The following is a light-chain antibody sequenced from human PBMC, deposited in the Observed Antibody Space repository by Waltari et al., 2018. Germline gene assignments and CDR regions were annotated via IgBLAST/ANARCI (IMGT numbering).Light chain of an antibody. V-gene: IGKV4-1*01. CDR3: QQYYTTPS. CDR1: QSLLYSSDNKNY. Sequence: DFVMTQSPDSLALSLGERATLNCKSSQSLLYSSDNKNYLAWYQQKPGQPPKLLIYWASTRESGVPDRFSGSGSGTDFTLTISSLQADDVAVYYCQQYYTTPSFGQGTRLEIK. CDR2: WAS. J-gene: IGKJ5*01.